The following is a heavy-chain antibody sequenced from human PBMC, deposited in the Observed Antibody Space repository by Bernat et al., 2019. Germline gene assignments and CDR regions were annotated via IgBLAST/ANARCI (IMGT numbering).Heavy chain of an antibody. J-gene: IGHJ4*02. CDR3: TAGGRVARFDY. Sequence: EVQLVESGGGLVKPGGSLRLSCAASGFTFSNAWMSWVRQAPGKGLEWVGRIKSKTDGGTTDYAAPVKGRFTITRDDSKNTLYLQMNSLKTEDTAVYYCTAGGRVARFDYWGQGTLVTVSS. CDR1: GFTFSNAW. V-gene: IGHV3-15*01. D-gene: IGHD5-12*01. CDR2: IKSKTDGGTT.